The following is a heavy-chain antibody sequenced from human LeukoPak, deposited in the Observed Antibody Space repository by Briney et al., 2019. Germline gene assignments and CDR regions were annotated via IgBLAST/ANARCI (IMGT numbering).Heavy chain of an antibody. CDR3: ARDWEGRSWYFASDAFDI. Sequence: GGSLRLSCAASGFTFSSYWMNSVRQAPGKGLEWVANIKQDGSEKYYVDSVKGRFTISRDNAKKSLYLQMNSLGAEDTAVYYCARDWEGRSWYFASDAFDIWGQGTMVTVS. CDR2: IKQDGSEK. CDR1: GFTFSSYW. D-gene: IGHD6-13*01. V-gene: IGHV3-7*01. J-gene: IGHJ3*02.